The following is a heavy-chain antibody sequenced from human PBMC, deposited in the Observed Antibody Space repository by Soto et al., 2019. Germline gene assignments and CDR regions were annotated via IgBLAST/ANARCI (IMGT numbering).Heavy chain of an antibody. J-gene: IGHJ6*03. Sequence: EVQLVESGGGLAQPGRSLRLSCAASGFNINYYSMHWVRQAPGKGLEWVSGISWNSDIIGYADPVKGRFTISSDNAKNSLYMQMNSLTAEDTALYYCAKDSQFYYMDVWGQGTTVTVSS. CDR3: AKDSQFYYMDV. CDR1: GFNINYYS. V-gene: IGHV3-9*01. CDR2: ISWNSDII.